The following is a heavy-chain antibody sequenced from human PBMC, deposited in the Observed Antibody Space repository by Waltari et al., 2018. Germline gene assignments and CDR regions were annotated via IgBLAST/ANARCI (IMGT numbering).Heavy chain of an antibody. J-gene: IGHJ4*02. V-gene: IGHV3-21*04. CDR2: ISSGGNYI. CDR1: GFTFSSYS. Sequence: EVQLVESGGGLVKPGESLRLSCAASGFTFSSYSMNWVRQAPGKVRDWVSSISSGGNYIYYADSVKGRFTISRDNAKSSLFLQMDSLRVEDTAVYYCGRGDVSVAGINDDWGQGVLVTVSS. CDR3: GRGDVSVAGINDD. D-gene: IGHD6-19*01.